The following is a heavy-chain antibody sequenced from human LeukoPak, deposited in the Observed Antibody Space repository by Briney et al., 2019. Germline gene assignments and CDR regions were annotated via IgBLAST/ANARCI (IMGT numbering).Heavy chain of an antibody. CDR2: IYPGDSDT. CDR3: ARHYCSSTSCYKDY. CDR1: GYSFTSYW. Sequence: GESLKISCKSSGYSFTSYWIGWVRQMPGKGREWRGIIYPGDSDTRYSPSFQGRVTISADKSISTAYLEWSRLKASDTAMYYCARHYCSSTSCYKDYWGQGTLVTVSS. J-gene: IGHJ4*02. D-gene: IGHD2-2*01. V-gene: IGHV5-51*01.